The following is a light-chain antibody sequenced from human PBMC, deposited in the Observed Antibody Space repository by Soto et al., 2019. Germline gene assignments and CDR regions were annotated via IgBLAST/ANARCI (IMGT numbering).Light chain of an antibody. CDR1: SSGVGGYNY. CDR2: DVS. J-gene: IGLJ2*01. CDR3: SSYTSSSPDVV. Sequence: QSALTQPASVSGSPGQSITISCTGTSSGVGGYNYVSWYQQHPGKAPKLMIYDVSNRPSGVSNRFSGSKSGNTASLTISGLQAEDEADYYCSSYTSSSPDVVFGGGTKVTVL. V-gene: IGLV2-14*01.